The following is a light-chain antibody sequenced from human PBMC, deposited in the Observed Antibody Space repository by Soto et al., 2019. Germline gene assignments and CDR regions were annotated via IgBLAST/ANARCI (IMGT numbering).Light chain of an antibody. V-gene: IGKV3-15*01. CDR2: GAS. CDR1: QSVSSN. J-gene: IGKJ1*01. Sequence: EIVMTQSPATLSVSPGERATLSCRASQSVSSNLAWYQQKPGQAPRLLISGASTRATGITARFSGSGSWTEFNLTNSSLQSEDFAVYYCQQYHIWWTFGQGTKVEIK. CDR3: QQYHIWWT.